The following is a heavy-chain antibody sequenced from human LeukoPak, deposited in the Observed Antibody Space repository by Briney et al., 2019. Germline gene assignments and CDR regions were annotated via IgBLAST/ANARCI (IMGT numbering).Heavy chain of an antibody. Sequence: GGSLRLSCAASGFTFSSYAMSWVRQAPGKGLEWVSAISGSGGSTYYAGPVKGRFTISRDNSKNTLYLQMNSLRAEDTAVYYCAKDMGRWFGELTYFDYWGQGTLVTVSS. J-gene: IGHJ4*02. V-gene: IGHV3-23*01. CDR2: ISGSGGST. CDR1: GFTFSSYA. CDR3: AKDMGRWFGELTYFDY. D-gene: IGHD3-10*01.